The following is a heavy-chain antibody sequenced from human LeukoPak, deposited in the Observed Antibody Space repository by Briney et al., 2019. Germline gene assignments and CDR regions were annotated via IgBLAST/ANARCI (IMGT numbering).Heavy chain of an antibody. CDR2: IYYSGST. D-gene: IGHD2-15*01. Sequence: SETLSLTCTVSGGSISSSSYYWGWIRQPPGKGLEWIGSIYYSGSTYYNPSLKSRVTISVDTSKNQFSLKLSSVTAADTAVYYCARLLVVADTWGFRYYYGMDVWGQGTTVTVSS. CDR1: GGSISSSSYY. J-gene: IGHJ6*02. CDR3: ARLLVVADTWGFRYYYGMDV. V-gene: IGHV4-39*01.